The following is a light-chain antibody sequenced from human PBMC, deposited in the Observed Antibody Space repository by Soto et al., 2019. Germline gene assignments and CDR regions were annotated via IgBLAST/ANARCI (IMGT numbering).Light chain of an antibody. Sequence: IGLTHSAAPLSLPPGEIATLSFRASQSVSIKLAWYQQKLGQAPRLLIYGASTRATGIPARFSGSGSGTEFTLTISSLQSEDFAVYYCQQYNNWPPLTFGGGTKVDI. CDR1: QSVSIK. CDR3: QQYNNWPPLT. J-gene: IGKJ4*01. CDR2: GAS. V-gene: IGKV3-15*01.